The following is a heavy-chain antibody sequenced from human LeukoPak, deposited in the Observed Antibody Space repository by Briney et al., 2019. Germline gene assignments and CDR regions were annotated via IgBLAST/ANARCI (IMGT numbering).Heavy chain of an antibody. CDR1: GFIFSRYV. CDR2: IAADGSNK. CDR3: ARARGGDAFDI. Sequence: PGGSLRLSCAASGFIFSRYVMHWVRQAPGKGLEWVAVIAADGSNKYYADSVAGRFPISRDNSKNTLFLQMNSLSAGDTAVYYCARARGGDAFDIWGQGTMVTVSS. D-gene: IGHD3-10*01. V-gene: IGHV3-30*14. J-gene: IGHJ3*02.